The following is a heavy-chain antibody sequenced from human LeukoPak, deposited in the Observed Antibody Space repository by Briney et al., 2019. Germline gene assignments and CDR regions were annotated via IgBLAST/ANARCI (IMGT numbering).Heavy chain of an antibody. Sequence: PGGSLRLSCAASGFTFSSYSMNWVRQAPGKGLKWVSSISSSSSYIYYADSVKGRFTISRDNAKDSLYLQMNSLRAEDTAVYYCARIDYYDSSGLFDYWGQGTLVTVSS. V-gene: IGHV3-21*01. CDR1: GFTFSSYS. D-gene: IGHD3-22*01. CDR3: ARIDYYDSSGLFDY. CDR2: ISSSSSYI. J-gene: IGHJ4*02.